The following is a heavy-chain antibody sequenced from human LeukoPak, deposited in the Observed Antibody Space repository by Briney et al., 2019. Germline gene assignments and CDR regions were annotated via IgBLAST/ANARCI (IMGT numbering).Heavy chain of an antibody. CDR2: ISDSGDNT. CDR1: GFTFSSYG. J-gene: IGHJ4*02. CDR3: ARVPGRASSYYFDY. Sequence: GRSLRLSCAASGFTFSSYGMHWVRQAPGKGLEWVSTISDSGDNTYYADSVKGRFTISRDNSKNTLYLQMNNLRAEDTAVYFCARVPGRASSYYFDYWGQGALVTVSS. V-gene: IGHV3-23*01.